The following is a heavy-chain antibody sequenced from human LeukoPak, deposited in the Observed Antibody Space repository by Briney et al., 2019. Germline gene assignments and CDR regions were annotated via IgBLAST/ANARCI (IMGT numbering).Heavy chain of an antibody. Sequence: GSLRLSCAASGFTFSSYAMSWVRQAPGKGLEWVSAISGSGGSTYYADSVKGRFTISRDNSKNTLYLQMNSLRAEDTAVYYCARGTSSGYFQLYFDYWGQGTLVTVSS. CDR1: GFTFSSYA. V-gene: IGHV3-23*01. CDR2: ISGSGGST. J-gene: IGHJ4*02. D-gene: IGHD3-22*01. CDR3: ARGTSSGYFQLYFDY.